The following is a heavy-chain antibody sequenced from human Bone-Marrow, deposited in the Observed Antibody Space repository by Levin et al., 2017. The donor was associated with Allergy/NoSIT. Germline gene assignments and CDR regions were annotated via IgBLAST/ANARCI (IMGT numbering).Heavy chain of an antibody. CDR3: ARTRSYSGLDNAAFDY. CDR2: IFYSGSGSV. V-gene: IGHV4-4*07. D-gene: IGHD5-12*01. J-gene: IGHJ4*02. Sequence: SDPLSLPFSFSFSSLLSSSFFFLLPSSFLLLSFIWRIFYSGSGSVNYNPSLKRRVTLSLDTSRGHFSLRLTSMTAADTAVYYCARTRSYSGLDNAAFDYWGQGIPVTVSS. CDR1: FSSLLSSS.